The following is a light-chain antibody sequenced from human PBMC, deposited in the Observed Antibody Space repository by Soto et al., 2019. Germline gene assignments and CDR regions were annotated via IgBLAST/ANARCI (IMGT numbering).Light chain of an antibody. J-gene: IGKJ1*01. CDR3: QQYTDWPLT. Sequence: EVVMTQSPATLSVSPGERATLSCRASQSVTSNYLAWYQQKPGQAPRLLIYGVSSRAPGVPDRFSGSGSGTDFTLTISRLEPEDFAVYYCQQYTDWPLTFGQGTKVDIK. V-gene: IGKV3-20*01. CDR1: QSVTSNY. CDR2: GVS.